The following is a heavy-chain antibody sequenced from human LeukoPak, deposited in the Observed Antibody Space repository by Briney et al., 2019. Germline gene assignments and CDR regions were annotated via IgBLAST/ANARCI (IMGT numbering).Heavy chain of an antibody. CDR2: MNPNSGNT. Sequence: ASVKVSCKASGYTFTSYDINWVRQATGQGLEWMGRMNPNSGNTGYAQKFQGRVTITRDTSISTAFMDLSSLRSEDTAVYFCASGRAARQGFDYWGQGTLVTVSS. CDR1: GYTFTSYD. V-gene: IGHV1-8*03. CDR3: ASGRAARQGFDY. J-gene: IGHJ4*02. D-gene: IGHD6-6*01.